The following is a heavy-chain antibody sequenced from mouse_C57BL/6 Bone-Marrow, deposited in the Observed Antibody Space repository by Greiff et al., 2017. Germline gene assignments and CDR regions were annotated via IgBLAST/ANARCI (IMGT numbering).Heavy chain of an antibody. V-gene: IGHV2-5*01. D-gene: IGHD1-1*01. CDR3: ATYYYGSSYNAMDY. CDR2: LWRGGST. CDR1: GFSLTSYG. Sequence: VQLQESGPGLVQPSQSLSITCTVSGFSLTSYGVHWVRQSPGKGLEWLGVLWRGGSTDYNAAFMSRLSITKDNSKSQVFFKMNSLQADDTAIYYCATYYYGSSYNAMDYWGQGTSVTVSS. J-gene: IGHJ4*01.